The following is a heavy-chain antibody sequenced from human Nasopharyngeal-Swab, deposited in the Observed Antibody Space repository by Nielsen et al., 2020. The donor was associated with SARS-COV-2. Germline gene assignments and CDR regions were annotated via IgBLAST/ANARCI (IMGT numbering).Heavy chain of an antibody. D-gene: IGHD3-22*01. CDR2: ISSSGSTI. CDR3: ARGGSAIVVVEGLVDY. Sequence: GGSLRLSCAASGFTFSSYEMNWVRQAPGKGLEWVSYISSSGSTIYYADSVKGRFTISRDNAKNSLYLQMNSLRAEDTAVYYCARGGSAIVVVEGLVDYWGQGTLVTVSS. J-gene: IGHJ4*02. V-gene: IGHV3-48*03. CDR1: GFTFSSYE.